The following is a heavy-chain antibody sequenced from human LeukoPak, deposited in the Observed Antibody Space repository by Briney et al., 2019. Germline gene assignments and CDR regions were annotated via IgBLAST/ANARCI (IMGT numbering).Heavy chain of an antibody. J-gene: IGHJ6*02. CDR1: GFTFSSYG. Sequence: GGSLRLSCAASGFTFSSYGMHWVRQAPGKGLEWVAVISYDGSNKYYADSVKGRFTISRDNSKNTLYLQMNSLRAEDTAVYCCAKDSPYSSGWGGIYYYYGMDVWGQGTTVTVSS. CDR2: ISYDGSNK. CDR3: AKDSPYSSGWGGIYYYYGMDV. V-gene: IGHV3-30*18. D-gene: IGHD6-19*01.